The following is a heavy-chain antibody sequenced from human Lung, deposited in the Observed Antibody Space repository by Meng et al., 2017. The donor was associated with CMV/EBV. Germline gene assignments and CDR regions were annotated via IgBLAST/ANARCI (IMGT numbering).Heavy chain of an antibody. Sequence: GGSLRLXCAVSGVTFSDYAMHWVRQAPGKGLEWVTMISYDGTSKFYADSVTGRFTVSRDNSRNTLYLHMNSLRGDDTAVYYCARDPSGSYTYYYGMDIWGQGXTVTVSS. V-gene: IGHV3-30-3*01. D-gene: IGHD1-26*01. CDR2: ISYDGTSK. J-gene: IGHJ6*02. CDR3: ARDPSGSYTYYYGMDI. CDR1: GVTFSDYA.